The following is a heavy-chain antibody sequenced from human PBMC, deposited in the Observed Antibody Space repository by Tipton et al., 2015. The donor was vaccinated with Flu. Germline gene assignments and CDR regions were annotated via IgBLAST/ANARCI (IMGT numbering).Heavy chain of an antibody. CDR3: VRASLTSDWPVYLDY. J-gene: IGHJ4*02. V-gene: IGHV4-39*07. CDR1: GGSISSSSFY. Sequence: TLSLTCTVSGGSISSSSFYWGWIRQPPGKGLEWIGTIYYAGSTYYNPSLKSRVTISVDKSKNQFSLKLSSVTAADTAVYYCVRASLTSDWPVYLDYWGQGTLVTVSS. D-gene: IGHD6-19*01. CDR2: IYYAGST.